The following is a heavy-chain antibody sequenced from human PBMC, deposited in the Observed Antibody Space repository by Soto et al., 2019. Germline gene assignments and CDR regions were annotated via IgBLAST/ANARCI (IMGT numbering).Heavy chain of an antibody. Sequence: PGGSLRLSCAASGFTLSDYAMHWVRQAPGEGLEWVAVVSHDGRNTHYADSVKGRFTISRDSSKNTVSLEMTSLRAEDTAVYYCAKGGRQWLVTSDFNYWGQGALVTVSS. D-gene: IGHD6-19*01. CDR2: VSHDGRNT. V-gene: IGHV3-30*18. J-gene: IGHJ4*02. CDR3: AKGGRQWLVTSDFNY. CDR1: GFTLSDYA.